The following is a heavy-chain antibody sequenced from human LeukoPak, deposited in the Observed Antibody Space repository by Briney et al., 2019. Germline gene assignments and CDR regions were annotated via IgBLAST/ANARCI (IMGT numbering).Heavy chain of an antibody. CDR3: ARDLTDGDAGVP. CDR2: INAGNGNT. CDR1: GYTFTSYA. J-gene: IGHJ5*02. V-gene: IGHV1-3*01. D-gene: IGHD4-17*01. Sequence: ASVKVSCKASGYTFTSYAMHWVRQAPGQRLEWMGWINAGNGNTKYSQKFQGRVTITRDTSACTAYMELSSLRSEDTAVYYCARDLTDGDAGVPWGQGTLVTVSS.